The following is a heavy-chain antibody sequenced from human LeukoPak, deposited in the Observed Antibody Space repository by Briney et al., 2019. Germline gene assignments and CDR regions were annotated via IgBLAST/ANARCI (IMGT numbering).Heavy chain of an antibody. Sequence: SETLSLTCTVSGGSISSYYWSWLRQPAGKGLEWIGRIYTSGSTNYDPSLKSRVSITVDKSKNQFSLKLSSVTAADTAVYYCARDWTYVDPGGQGTLVTVSS. D-gene: IGHD3/OR15-3a*01. J-gene: IGHJ5*02. CDR3: ARDWTYVDP. V-gene: IGHV4-4*07. CDR1: GGSISSYY. CDR2: IYTSGST.